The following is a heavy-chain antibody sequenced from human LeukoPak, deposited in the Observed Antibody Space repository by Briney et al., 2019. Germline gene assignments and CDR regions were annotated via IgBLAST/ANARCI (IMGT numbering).Heavy chain of an antibody. D-gene: IGHD3-10*01. Sequence: SETLSLTCAVYGGSFSGYYWSWIRQPPGKGLEWIGEINHSGSTNYNPSLKSRVTISVDTSKNQFSLKLSSVTAADTAVYYCARVYLNYGSAHYGMDVWGKGTTVTVSS. CDR3: ARVYLNYGSAHYGMDV. CDR1: GGSFSGYY. V-gene: IGHV4-34*01. J-gene: IGHJ6*04. CDR2: INHSGST.